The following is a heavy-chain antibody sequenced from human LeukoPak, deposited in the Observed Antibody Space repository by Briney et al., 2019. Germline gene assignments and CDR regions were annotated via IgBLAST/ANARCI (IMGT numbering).Heavy chain of an antibody. V-gene: IGHV3-21*01. CDR1: GFTFSSYS. CDR2: ISSSSSYI. J-gene: IGHJ4*02. Sequence: GGSLRLSCAASGFTFSSYSMNWVRQAPGKGLEWVSSISSSSSYIYYADSVKGRFTISRDNAKNSLYLQMNSLRAEDTAVYYCARDFLGIAAAGTGYWGQGTLVTVSS. CDR3: ARDFLGIAAAGTGY. D-gene: IGHD6-13*01.